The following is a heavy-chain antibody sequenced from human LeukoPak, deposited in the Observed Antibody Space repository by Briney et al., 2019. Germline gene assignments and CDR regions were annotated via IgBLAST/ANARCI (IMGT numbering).Heavy chain of an antibody. D-gene: IGHD5-18*01. CDR2: ISGSGGST. Sequence: GGSLRLSCAASGFTFSSYAMSWVRQAPGKGLEWVSAISGSGGSTYYADSVKDRFTISRDNSKNTLYLQMNSLRAEDTAVYYCAKRSLSYTAMVYYFDYWGQGTLVTVSS. CDR3: AKRSLSYTAMVYYFDY. CDR1: GFTFSSYA. J-gene: IGHJ4*02. V-gene: IGHV3-23*01.